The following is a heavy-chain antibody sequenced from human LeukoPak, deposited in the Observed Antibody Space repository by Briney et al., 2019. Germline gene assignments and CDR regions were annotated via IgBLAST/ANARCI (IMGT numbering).Heavy chain of an antibody. V-gene: IGHV3-30*18. CDR3: AKVPRPLVWFGEPPSDY. CDR1: GFTFSTYG. J-gene: IGHJ4*02. D-gene: IGHD3-10*01. Sequence: PGRSLRLSCAASGFTFSTYGMHWVRQAPGKGLEWVAVISYDESNKYYADSVKGRFTISRDNSKNTLYLQMNSLRVEDTAVYYCAKVPRPLVWFGEPPSDYWGQGTLVTVSS. CDR2: ISYDESNK.